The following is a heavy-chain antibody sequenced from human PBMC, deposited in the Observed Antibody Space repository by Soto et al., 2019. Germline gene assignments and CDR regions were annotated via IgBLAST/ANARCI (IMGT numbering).Heavy chain of an antibody. CDR2: INAGNGNT. V-gene: IGHV1-3*01. CDR3: ASPLAAAAFDY. CDR1: GYTFISYA. D-gene: IGHD6-13*01. Sequence: ASVKVSCKTSGYTFISYAMHWVRQAPGQRLEWMGWINAGNGNTKYSQKFQGRVTITRDTSASTAYMELSSLRSEDTAVYYCASPLAAAAFDYWGQGTLVTVSS. J-gene: IGHJ4*02.